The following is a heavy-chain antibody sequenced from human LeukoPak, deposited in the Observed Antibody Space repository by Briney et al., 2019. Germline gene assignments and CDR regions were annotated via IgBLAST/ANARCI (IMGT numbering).Heavy chain of an antibody. CDR3: ARENWRSKSIDFDS. Sequence: SETLSLICTVSGGSINSFYWTWIRQPAGKGLEWIGRIYSSGSTNFNPSLKSRVTMSVDTSKNQFSLRLSSVTAADTAAYFCARENWRSKSIDFDSWGQGTLVTVSS. D-gene: IGHD6-6*01. CDR1: GGSINSFY. CDR2: IYSSGST. J-gene: IGHJ4*02. V-gene: IGHV4-4*07.